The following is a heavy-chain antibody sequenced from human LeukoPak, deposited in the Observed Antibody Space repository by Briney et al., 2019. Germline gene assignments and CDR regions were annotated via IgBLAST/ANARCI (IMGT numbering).Heavy chain of an antibody. CDR2: INRSGST. CDR1: GGSFSGYY. J-gene: IGHJ6*02. Sequence: SETLSLTCAVYGGSFSGYYWSWIRQPPGKGLEWIGEINRSGSTNYNPSLKSRVTISVDTSKNQFSLKLSSVTAADTAVYYCARGRGYRLYYYYGMDVWGQGTTVTVSS. V-gene: IGHV4-34*01. CDR3: ARGRGYRLYYYYGMDV. D-gene: IGHD5-18*01.